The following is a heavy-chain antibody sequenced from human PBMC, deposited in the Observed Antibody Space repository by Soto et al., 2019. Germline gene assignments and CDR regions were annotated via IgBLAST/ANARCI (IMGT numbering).Heavy chain of an antibody. CDR3: ARGIAARYYYYYGMDV. Sequence: VGSLRLSCAASGFTFSSYWMSWVRQATGKGLEWVANIKQDGSEKYYVDSVKGRFTISRDNAKNSLYLQMNSLRAEDTAVYYCARGIAARYYYYYGMDVWGQGTTVTVSS. V-gene: IGHV3-7*03. CDR1: GFTFSSYW. CDR2: IKQDGSEK. J-gene: IGHJ6*02. D-gene: IGHD6-6*01.